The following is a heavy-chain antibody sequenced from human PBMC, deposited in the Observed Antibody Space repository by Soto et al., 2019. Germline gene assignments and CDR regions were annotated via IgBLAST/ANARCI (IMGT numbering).Heavy chain of an antibody. J-gene: IGHJ3*02. V-gene: IGHV1-69*06. CDR2: IIPIFGTA. CDR3: ARDVWAAPAPDAFDI. Sequence: QVQLVQSGAEVKKPGSSVNVSCKASGGTFSSYAISWVRQAPGQGLEWMGGIIPIFGTANYAQKFQGRVTITADKTTSTAYMELRSLRSEDTAVYYCARDVWAAPAPDAFDIWGQGTMVTASS. D-gene: IGHD1-26*01. CDR1: GGTFSSYA.